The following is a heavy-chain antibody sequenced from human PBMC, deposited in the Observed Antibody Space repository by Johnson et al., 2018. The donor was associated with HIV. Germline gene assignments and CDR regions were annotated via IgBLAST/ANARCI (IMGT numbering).Heavy chain of an antibody. D-gene: IGHD1-26*01. CDR2: ISSSGSTI. J-gene: IGHJ3*02. V-gene: IGHV3-11*04. CDR3: ARTISSYQGAFDI. Sequence: QVQVVESGGGLIQPGGSLRLSCAASGFTVSSNYMSWVRQAPGKGLEWVSYISSSGSTIYYADSVKGRFTISRDNAKNSLYLQMNSLRAEDTAVYYCARTISSYQGAFDIWGQGTMVTVSS. CDR1: GFTVSSNY.